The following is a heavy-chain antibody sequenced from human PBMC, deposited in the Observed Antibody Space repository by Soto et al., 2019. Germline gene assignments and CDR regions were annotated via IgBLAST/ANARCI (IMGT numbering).Heavy chain of an antibody. V-gene: IGHV3-21*01. Sequence: ESGGGLVKPGGSLRLSCEASGFTFSNYNMNWVRQAPGKGLEWVSYISDSSSYINYADSVKGRFTISRDNAKNSLYLQMNSLRAEDTAVYYCARGWYSSGWYFDSWGQGTLVTVSS. CDR2: ISDSSSYI. D-gene: IGHD6-19*01. CDR1: GFTFSNYN. CDR3: ARGWYSSGWYFDS. J-gene: IGHJ4*02.